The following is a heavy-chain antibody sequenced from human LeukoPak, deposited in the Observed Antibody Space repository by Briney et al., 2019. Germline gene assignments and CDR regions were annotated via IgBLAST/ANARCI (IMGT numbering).Heavy chain of an antibody. D-gene: IGHD3-22*01. CDR2: IWYDGSNI. J-gene: IGHJ4*02. CDR3: ARARNDYDTSSFSALDY. CDR1: GFTFSSYG. Sequence: GGSLRLSCAASGFTFSSYGITWVRQAPGKGLEWLAVIWYDGSNIYYADPVKGRFATSRDNSKNTLYLQINSLRAEDTAVYYCARARNDYDTSSFSALDYWGQGTLVTVSS. V-gene: IGHV3-33*01.